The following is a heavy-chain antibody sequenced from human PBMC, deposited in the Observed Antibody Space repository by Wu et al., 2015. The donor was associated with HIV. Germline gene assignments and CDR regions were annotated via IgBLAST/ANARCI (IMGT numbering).Heavy chain of an antibody. D-gene: IGHD3-22*01. J-gene: IGHJ4*02. Sequence: QMQLVQSGPEVKKPGTSVKVSCKASGFTFTSSAMQWVRQARGQRLEWIGWIVVGSGNTDYAQKFQEGVTITRDMSTSTAYMELSSLRSEDTAVYYCAVFRHYYDSSGYYDIIDYWGQGTLVTVSS. CDR2: IVVGSGNT. CDR3: AVFRHYYDSSGYYDIIDY. V-gene: IGHV1-58*02. CDR1: GFTFTSSA.